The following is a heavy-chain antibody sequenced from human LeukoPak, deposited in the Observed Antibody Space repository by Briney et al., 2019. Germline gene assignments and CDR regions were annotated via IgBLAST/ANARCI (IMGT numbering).Heavy chain of an antibody. J-gene: IGHJ5*02. CDR1: GGSISSGGYY. V-gene: IGHV4-61*08. CDR3: ARGWYDWGLNH. CDR2: IYYSGNT. D-gene: IGHD3-16*01. Sequence: SETLSLTCTVSGGSISSGGYYWSWIRQHPGKGLEWIGYIYYSGNTNYNPSLKSRVTISVDTSKNQFSLKLSSVTAADTAVYYCARGWYDWGLNHWGQGTLVTVSS.